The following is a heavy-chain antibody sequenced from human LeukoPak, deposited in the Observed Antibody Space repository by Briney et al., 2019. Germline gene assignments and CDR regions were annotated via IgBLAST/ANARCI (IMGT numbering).Heavy chain of an antibody. V-gene: IGHV3-53*01. CDR1: GFTVSSNY. CDR3: AREVGEDCSSTSCYYDYYYMDV. CDR2: IYSGGST. J-gene: IGHJ6*03. D-gene: IGHD2-2*01. Sequence: PGGFLRLSCAASGFTVSSNYMSWVRQAPGKGLEWVSVIYSGGSTYYADSVKGRFTISRDNSKNTLYLQMNSLRAEDTAVYYCAREVGEDCSSTSCYYDYYYMDVWGKGTTVTVSS.